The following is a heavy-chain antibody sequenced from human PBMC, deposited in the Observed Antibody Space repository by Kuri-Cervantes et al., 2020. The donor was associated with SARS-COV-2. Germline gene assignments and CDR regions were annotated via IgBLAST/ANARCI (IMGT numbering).Heavy chain of an antibody. Sequence: GGSLRLSCAASGFTFSGHWIHWVRQAPGKGLVWVSRINPDGSYTNNADSVKGRFTLSRDNAKNMLFLQMNSLRAEDTAVYYCARDGGSVTIFGVVMNYYYGMGVWGQGTTVTVSS. CDR1: GFTFSGHW. J-gene: IGHJ6*02. V-gene: IGHV3-74*01. D-gene: IGHD3-3*01. CDR2: INPDGSYT. CDR3: ARDGGSVTIFGVVMNYYYGMGV.